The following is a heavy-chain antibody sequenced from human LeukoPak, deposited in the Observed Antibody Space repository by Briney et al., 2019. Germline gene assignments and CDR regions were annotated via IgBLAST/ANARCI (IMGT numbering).Heavy chain of an antibody. CDR2: IIPIFGTA. D-gene: IGHD2-15*01. V-gene: IGHV1-69*06. J-gene: IGHJ3*02. CDR3: ARHIVGAQGVVYAFDI. CDR1: GGTFSNYA. Sequence: ASVKVSCKASGGTFSNYAISWVRQAPGQRLEWMGGIIPIFGTANYSQKFRGRVTITADKSTRTAYMELRSLRSDDTAVYYCARHIVGAQGVVYAFDIWGQGTMVTVSS.